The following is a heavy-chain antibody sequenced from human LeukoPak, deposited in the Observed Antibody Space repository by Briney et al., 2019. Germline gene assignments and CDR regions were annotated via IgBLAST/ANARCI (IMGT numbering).Heavy chain of an antibody. CDR2: ISAYNGNT. D-gene: IGHD1-26*01. V-gene: IGHV1-18*01. CDR1: GYTFTSYG. J-gene: IGHJ4*02. CDR3: ATATSSGSSDFDY. Sequence: GASVTVSCKASGYTFTSYGISWVRQAPGQGLEWMGWISAYNGNTNYAQKFQGRVTMTEDTSTDTAYMELSSLRSEDTAVYYCATATSSGSSDFDYWGQGTLVTVSS.